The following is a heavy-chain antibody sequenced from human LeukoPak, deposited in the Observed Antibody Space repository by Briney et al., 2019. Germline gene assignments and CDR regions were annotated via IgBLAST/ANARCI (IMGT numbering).Heavy chain of an antibody. V-gene: IGHV3-7*01. Sequence: GGSLRLSCAASGFTISSYWMNWVRQAPGKGLEWVANIKQDGSEKKYVDSVKGRFTISRDNPGNVMYLQMDSLRAEDTAVYYCTRVAQSGPTGWFDPWGQGTLVTVSS. J-gene: IGHJ5*02. CDR3: TRVAQSGPTGWFDP. CDR1: GFTISSYW. CDR2: IKQDGSEK. D-gene: IGHD1-1*01.